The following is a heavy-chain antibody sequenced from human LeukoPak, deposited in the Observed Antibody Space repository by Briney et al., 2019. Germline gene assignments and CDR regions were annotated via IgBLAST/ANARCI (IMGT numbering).Heavy chain of an antibody. Sequence: SETLSLTCAVYGGSFSGYYWSWIRQPPGKGLEWIGEINHSGSTNYNPSLKSRVTISVDTSKNQFSLKLSSVTAADTAVYYCAGVKSAAKPWFDPWGQGTLVTVSS. CDR3: AGVKSAAKPWFDP. CDR2: INHSGST. CDR1: GGSFSGYY. V-gene: IGHV4-34*01. J-gene: IGHJ5*02. D-gene: IGHD2-2*01.